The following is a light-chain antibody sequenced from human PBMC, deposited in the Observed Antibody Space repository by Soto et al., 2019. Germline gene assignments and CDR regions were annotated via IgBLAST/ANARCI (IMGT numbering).Light chain of an antibody. CDR3: QQYSSWPLT. V-gene: IGKV3-15*01. CDR1: QSVSTK. Sequence: EIVMTQSPATQSVSPGERATLSCRATQSVSTKLAWYQQKPGQAPRLLIYGASTGATGIPARFSGSGSGTEFTLIISSLQSEDFAVYYCQQYSSWPLTFGGGTKVEIK. J-gene: IGKJ4*01. CDR2: GAS.